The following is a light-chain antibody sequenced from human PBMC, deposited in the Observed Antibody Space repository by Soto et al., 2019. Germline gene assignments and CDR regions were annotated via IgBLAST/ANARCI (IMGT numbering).Light chain of an antibody. J-gene: IGKJ4*01. V-gene: IGKV3-20*01. Sequence: EIXXTQSPGTLSLSPGERATLSCRASQSVTSSYLAWYQQKPGQAPRRLIYGASNRATGIPDRFSGSGSETDFTLTISRLEPEDFAVYYCQQYGTSPLTFGGGTKVEIK. CDR2: GAS. CDR1: QSVTSSY. CDR3: QQYGTSPLT.